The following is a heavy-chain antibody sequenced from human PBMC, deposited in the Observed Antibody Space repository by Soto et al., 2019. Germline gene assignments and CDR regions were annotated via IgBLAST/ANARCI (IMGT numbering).Heavy chain of an antibody. CDR3: ARVEYSGYDWYYYYGMDV. Sequence: GASVKVSCKASGGTFSSYAISWVRQAPGQGLEWMGGIIPIFGTANYAQKFQGRVTITADESTSTAYMELSSLRSEDTAVYYCARVEYSGYDWYYYYGMDVWGQGTTVTVSS. J-gene: IGHJ6*02. CDR1: GGTFSSYA. V-gene: IGHV1-69*13. D-gene: IGHD5-12*01. CDR2: IIPIFGTA.